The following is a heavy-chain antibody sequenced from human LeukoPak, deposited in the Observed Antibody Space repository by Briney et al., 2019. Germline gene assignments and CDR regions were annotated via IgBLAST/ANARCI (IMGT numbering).Heavy chain of an antibody. CDR3: ARGSRFTFDY. J-gene: IGHJ4*02. CDR2: INHSGST. D-gene: IGHD3-10*01. Sequence: SETLSLTCAVYGGSLSGYYWSWIRQPPGKGLEWIGEINHSGSTNYNPSLKSRVTISVDTSKNQFSLKLSSVTAADTAVYYCARGSRFTFDYWGQGTLVTVSS. CDR1: GGSLSGYY. V-gene: IGHV4-34*01.